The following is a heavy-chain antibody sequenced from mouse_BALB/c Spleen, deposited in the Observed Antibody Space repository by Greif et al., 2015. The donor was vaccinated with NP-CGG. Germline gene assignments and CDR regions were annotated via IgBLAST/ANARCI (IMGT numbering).Heavy chain of an antibody. Sequence: EVQLQQSGGGLVQPGGSRKLSCAASGFTFSSFGMHWVRQAPEKGLEWVAYISSGSSTIYYADTVKGRFTISRDNPKNTLFLQMTSLRSEDTAMYYCARSWDYGNYYAMDYWGQGTSVTVSS. CDR3: ARSWDYGNYYAMDY. CDR1: GFTFSSFG. D-gene: IGHD1-1*01. J-gene: IGHJ4*01. CDR2: ISSGSSTI. V-gene: IGHV5-17*02.